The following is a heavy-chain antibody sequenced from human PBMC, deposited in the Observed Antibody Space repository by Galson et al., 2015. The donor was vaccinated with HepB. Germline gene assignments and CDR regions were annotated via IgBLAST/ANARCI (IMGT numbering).Heavy chain of an antibody. V-gene: IGHV1-46*01. D-gene: IGHD5-18*01. CDR3: ARETRLTWIQQPGAFDI. CDR1: GYTFTSYY. J-gene: IGHJ3*02. CDR2: INPSGGST. Sequence: SVKVSCKASGYTFTSYYMHWVRQAPGQGLEWMGIINPSGGSTSYAQKFQGRVTMTRDTSTSTVYMELSSLRSEDTAVYYCARETRLTWIQQPGAFDIWGQGTMVTVSS.